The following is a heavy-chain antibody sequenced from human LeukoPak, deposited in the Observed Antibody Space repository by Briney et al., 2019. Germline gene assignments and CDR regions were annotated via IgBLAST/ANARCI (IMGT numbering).Heavy chain of an antibody. J-gene: IGHJ5*02. CDR2: IYHSGST. CDR1: GYSISSGYY. Sequence: SETLSLTCTVPGYSISSGYYGGWIRQPPGKGLEWIGSIYHSGSTYYNPSLKSRVTISVDTSKNQFSLKLSSVTAADTAVYYCARRRYSSSPFDLWGQGTLVSVSS. V-gene: IGHV4-38-2*02. CDR3: ARRRYSSSPFDL. D-gene: IGHD6-13*01.